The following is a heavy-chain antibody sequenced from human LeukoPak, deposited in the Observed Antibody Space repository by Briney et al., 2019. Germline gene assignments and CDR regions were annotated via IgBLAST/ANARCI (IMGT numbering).Heavy chain of an antibody. J-gene: IGHJ4*02. CDR3: ARALSVVVVAAVEY. Sequence: ASVKVSCKASGYTFTSYGISWVRQAPGQGLEWMGWISAYNGNTNYAQKLQGRVTMTTDTSTSTAYMEPRSLRSDDTAVYYCARALSVVVVAAVEYWGQGTLDTVSS. D-gene: IGHD2-15*01. CDR2: ISAYNGNT. V-gene: IGHV1-18*01. CDR1: GYTFTSYG.